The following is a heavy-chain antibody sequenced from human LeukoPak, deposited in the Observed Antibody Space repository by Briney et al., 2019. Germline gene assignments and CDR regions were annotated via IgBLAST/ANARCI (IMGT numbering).Heavy chain of an antibody. J-gene: IGHJ4*02. D-gene: IGHD5-18*01. Sequence: SETLSLTCAVYGGSFSGYYWSWIRQSPGKGLEWIGYIYHTGSTSYSPSLKSRVTISADTSQNQFSLKLSSVTAADTAVYYCARGQKYRNGYTVTELGSGYFDYWGQGTLVTVSS. CDR3: ARGQKYRNGYTVTELGSGYFDY. V-gene: IGHV4-59*01. CDR1: GGSFSGYY. CDR2: IYHTGST.